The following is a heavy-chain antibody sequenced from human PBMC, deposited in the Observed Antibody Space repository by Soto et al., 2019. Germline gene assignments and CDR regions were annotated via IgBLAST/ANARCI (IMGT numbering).Heavy chain of an antibody. J-gene: IGHJ6*02. CDR3: ASCVVVVPAAMGDYYYGMDV. CDR1: GYTFTSYA. V-gene: IGHV1-3*01. D-gene: IGHD2-2*01. CDR2: INAGNGNT. Sequence: ASVKVSCKASGYTFTSYAMHWVRQAPGQRLEWMGWINAGNGNTKYSQKFQGRVTITRDTSASTAYMELSSLRSEDTAVYYCASCVVVVPAAMGDYYYGMDVWGQGTTVTVSS.